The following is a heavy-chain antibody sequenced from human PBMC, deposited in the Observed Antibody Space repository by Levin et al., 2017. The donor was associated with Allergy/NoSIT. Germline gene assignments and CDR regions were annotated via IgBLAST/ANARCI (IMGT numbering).Heavy chain of an antibody. D-gene: IGHD5-24*01. CDR2: ISSISSYT. CDR1: GFTFSDYY. V-gene: IGHV3-11*03. CDR3: ALHSREGYNTIDY. J-gene: IGHJ4*02. Sequence: GGSLRLSCAASGFTFSDYYMSWIRQAPGKGLEWISHISSISSYTNYADSVKGRFTVSRDNAKSSLYLQMNSLRAEDTAVYYCALHSREGYNTIDYWGQGTLVTVSS.